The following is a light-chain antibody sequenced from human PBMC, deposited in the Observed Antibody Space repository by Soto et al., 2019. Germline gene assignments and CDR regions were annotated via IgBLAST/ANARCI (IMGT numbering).Light chain of an antibody. CDR3: SSYAGSNTRADVV. Sequence: QSALTQPPSASGSPGQSVTISCTGTSSDVGGYNYVPWYQQHPGKAPKLMIYEVSKRPSGVPDRFSGSKSGNTASLTVSGLQAEDEADYYCSSYAGSNTRADVVFGGGTKLTVL. CDR2: EVS. CDR1: SSDVGGYNY. J-gene: IGLJ2*01. V-gene: IGLV2-8*01.